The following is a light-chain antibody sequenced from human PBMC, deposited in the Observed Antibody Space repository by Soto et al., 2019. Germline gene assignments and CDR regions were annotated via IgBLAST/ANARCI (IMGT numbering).Light chain of an antibody. CDR1: ESVSSSY. J-gene: IGKJ1*01. CDR2: GAS. CDR3: QQYGSSPPWT. Sequence: EIVLTQSPGTLSLSPGERATLSCRASESVSSSYLAWYQQKPGQAPRLLIFGASSRATGTPDRFSGSGPGTDFTLTISRLEPEDFAVYYCQQYGSSPPWTFGQGTEVEIK. V-gene: IGKV3-20*01.